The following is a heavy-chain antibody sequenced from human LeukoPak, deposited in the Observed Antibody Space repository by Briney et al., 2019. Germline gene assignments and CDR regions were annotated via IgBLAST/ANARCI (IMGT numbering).Heavy chain of an antibody. D-gene: IGHD1-1*01. CDR3: AGCAGNSCYFDY. CDR2: IKQDGSAK. CDR1: GFSFISYW. V-gene: IGHV3-7*01. Sequence: GGSLRLSCAASGFSFISYWMRWVRQAPGKGLEGVANIKQDGSAKNYVDSVKGRFTISRDNAKNSLYLQLNSLRAEDTAVYYCAGCAGNSCYFDYWGQGTLVIVSS. J-gene: IGHJ4*02.